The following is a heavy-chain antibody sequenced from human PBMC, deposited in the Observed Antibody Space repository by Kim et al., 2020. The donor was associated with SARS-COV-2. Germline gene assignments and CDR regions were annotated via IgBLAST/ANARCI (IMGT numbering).Heavy chain of an antibody. CDR1: GDSVSSNSAA. Sequence: SQTLSLTCAISGDSVSSNSAAWNWIRQSPSRGLEWLGRTYYRSKWYNDYAVSVKSRITINPDTSKNQFSLQLNSVTPEDTAVYYCARAKAVAGKNPSNWFDPWGQGSLVTVSS. CDR3: ARAKAVAGKNPSNWFDP. J-gene: IGHJ5*02. CDR2: TYYRSKWYN. V-gene: IGHV6-1*01. D-gene: IGHD6-19*01.